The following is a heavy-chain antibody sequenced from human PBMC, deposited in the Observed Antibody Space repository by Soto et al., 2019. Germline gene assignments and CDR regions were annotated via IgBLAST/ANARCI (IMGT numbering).Heavy chain of an antibody. CDR3: ANARGY. D-gene: IGHD3-16*02. CDR2: ISYDGSST. V-gene: IGHV3-30*12. Sequence: PGGSLRLSCAASGFSFSNYGIHWVRQAPGKGLEWVALISYDGSSTSYADSVKGRFTISRDNAKNTLYLQMNSLRAEDTAVNYSANARGYWGQGTLVTVSS. CDR1: GFSFSNYG. J-gene: IGHJ4*02.